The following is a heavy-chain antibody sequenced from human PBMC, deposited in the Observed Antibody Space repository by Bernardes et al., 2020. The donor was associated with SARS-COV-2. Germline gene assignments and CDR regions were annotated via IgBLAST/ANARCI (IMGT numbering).Heavy chain of an antibody. CDR3: ARDSLKWSGDF. CDR2: INLGGGRT. D-gene: IGHD3-3*01. J-gene: IGHJ4*02. V-gene: IGHV1-46*01. CDR1: GYTFTKYD. Sequence: SVKVSCKASGYTFTKYDVHWVRQAPGQGLEWMGIINLGGGRTTYAQNFQGRLSVTRDTSTSTVYMELSSLTSEDMAIYYCARDSLKWSGDFWGQGTLVTVSS.